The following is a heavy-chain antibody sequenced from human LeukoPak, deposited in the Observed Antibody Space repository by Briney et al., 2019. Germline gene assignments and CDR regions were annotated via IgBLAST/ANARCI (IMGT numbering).Heavy chain of an antibody. CDR1: GGSINNFY. CDR3: ARDGGYSSSYYYYYYMDV. V-gene: IGHV4-4*08. D-gene: IGHD6-6*01. CDR2: VHSSGRT. J-gene: IGHJ6*03. Sequence: SETLSLTCTVSGGSINNFYWSWIRQSPGKGLEWIGYVHSSGRTDYNPSLRSRVSMSADTSKSQLSLRLTSVTAADTAVYYCARDGGYSSSYYYYYYMDVWGKGTTVTVSS.